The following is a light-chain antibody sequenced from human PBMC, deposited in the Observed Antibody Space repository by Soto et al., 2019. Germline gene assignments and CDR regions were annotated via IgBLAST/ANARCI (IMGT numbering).Light chain of an antibody. CDR3: WSYADSSTFV. CDR1: SSDVGSYNL. V-gene: IGLV2-23*01. J-gene: IGLJ1*01. Sequence: QSALTQPASVSGSPGQSITISCTGTSSDVGSYNLASWYQQYPGKAPKLMIYEGTKRPSGVSDRFSASKSGNTASLTISGLQAEDEADYYCWSYADSSTFVYGTGTKLTVL. CDR2: EGT.